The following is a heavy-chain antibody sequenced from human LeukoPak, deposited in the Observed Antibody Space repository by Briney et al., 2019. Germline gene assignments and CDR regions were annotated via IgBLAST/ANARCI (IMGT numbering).Heavy chain of an antibody. J-gene: IGHJ4*02. CDR3: ARTLHVSKYLPSYYFDN. CDR1: GGSFSGYY. D-gene: IGHD2-2*01. V-gene: IGHV4-34*10. CDR2: INHSGST. Sequence: PSETLSLTCAVYGGSFSGYYWSWIRQPPGKGLEWIGEINHSGSTNYNPSLKSRITMSLDTSNNQFSLKLTSVTAADTAVYFCARTLHVSKYLPSYYFDNWGPGTQVTVSS.